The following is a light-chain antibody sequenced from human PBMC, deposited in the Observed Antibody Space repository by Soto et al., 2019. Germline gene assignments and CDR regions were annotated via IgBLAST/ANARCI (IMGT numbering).Light chain of an antibody. Sequence: DVVMTQSPLSLPVTLGQPASISCRSSQSLVSSSGNTYLHWFQQRPGQSPRRLIYQVSNRDSGVPDRFSGSGSGTDFTLKITRVEAEDVGVYYCLQVSFWPHTFGQGTQVEI. CDR3: LQVSFWPHT. J-gene: IGKJ1*01. CDR1: QSLVSSSGNTY. CDR2: QVS. V-gene: IGKV2-30*01.